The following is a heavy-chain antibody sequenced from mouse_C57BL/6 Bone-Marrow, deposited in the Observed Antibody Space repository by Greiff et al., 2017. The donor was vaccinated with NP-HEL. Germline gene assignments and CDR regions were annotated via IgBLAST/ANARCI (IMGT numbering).Heavy chain of an antibody. V-gene: IGHV1-78*01. J-gene: IGHJ2*01. CDR3: ARWSCTTVAPYYFDY. Sequence: VKLQESDAELVKPGASVKISCKVSGYTFTDHTIHWMKQRPEQGLEWIGYIYPRDGSTKYNEKFKGKATLTADKSSSTAYMQLNSLTSEDSAVYFCARWSCTTVAPYYFDYWGQGTTLTVSS. CDR2: IYPRDGST. D-gene: IGHD1-1*01. CDR1: GYTFTDHT.